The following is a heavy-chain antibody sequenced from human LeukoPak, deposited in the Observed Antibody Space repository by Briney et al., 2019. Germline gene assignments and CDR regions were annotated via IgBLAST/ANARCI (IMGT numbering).Heavy chain of an antibody. V-gene: IGHV3-11*01. CDR2: ISSSGSTI. CDR1: GLTFSDYY. CDR3: ASRGVDSSGYYYLFDY. D-gene: IGHD3-22*01. Sequence: GGSLRLSCAASGLTFSDYYMSWIRQAPGKGLEWVSYISSSGSTIYYADSVKGRFTISRDNAKNSLYLQMNSLRAEDTAVYYCASRGVDSSGYYYLFDYWGQGTLVTVSS. J-gene: IGHJ4*02.